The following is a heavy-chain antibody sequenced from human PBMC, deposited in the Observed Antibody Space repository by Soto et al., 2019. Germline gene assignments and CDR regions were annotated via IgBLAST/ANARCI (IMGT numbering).Heavy chain of an antibody. CDR1: GFMFTNHG. Sequence: GGSLRLSCAASGFMFTNHGMHWVRQAPGKGLERVAVIWSDGNKRYYADSVKGRFTVSRDTSKNTLFLQMNNLRAEDTAVYYFARLGPYASGTYSFRHNRFDPWGQGTLVTVSS. V-gene: IGHV3-33*01. D-gene: IGHD3-10*01. CDR3: ARLGPYASGTYSFRHNRFDP. J-gene: IGHJ5*02. CDR2: IWSDGNKR.